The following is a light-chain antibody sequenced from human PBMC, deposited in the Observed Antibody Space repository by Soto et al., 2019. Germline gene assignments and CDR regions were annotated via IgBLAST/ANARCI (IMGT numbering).Light chain of an antibody. CDR2: WAT. CDR1: NSKNRNH. V-gene: IGKV4-1*01. J-gene: IGKJ4*01. Sequence: NSKNRNHLSWYQQKPGQPPKLLIYWATTRESGVPDRFSGSGSGTDFTLTVRGLQAEDVAIYYCHQYFRSPLTFGGGTKVDIK. CDR3: HQYFRSPLT.